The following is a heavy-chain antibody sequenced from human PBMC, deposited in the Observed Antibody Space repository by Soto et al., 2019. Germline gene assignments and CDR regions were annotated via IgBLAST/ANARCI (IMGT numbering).Heavy chain of an antibody. CDR2: VNWDGDTT. D-gene: IGHD4-17*01. CDR3: AKGATVTTHYQYYGMDV. J-gene: IGHJ6*02. Sequence: GGSLRLSCAASGFTFDDFAMCWVRQVPGKGLEWISLVNWDGDTTFYADSVKGRFIISRDNSKNSVYLQMNSLRSEDSAMYYCAKGATVTTHYQYYGMDVWGQGTTVTVSS. CDR1: GFTFDDFA. V-gene: IGHV3-43D*04.